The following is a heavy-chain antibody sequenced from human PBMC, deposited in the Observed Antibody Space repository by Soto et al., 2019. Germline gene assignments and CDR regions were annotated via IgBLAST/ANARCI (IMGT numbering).Heavy chain of an antibody. CDR2: IIPIFGTA. Sequence: SVKVSCKASGGTFSSYAISWVRQAPGQGLEWMGGIIPIFGTANYAQKFQGRVTITADESTSTAYMELSSLRSEDTAVYYCARLTANYSGYDIGWYYYYGMDVWGQGTTVTVSS. CDR1: GGTFSSYA. CDR3: ARLTANYSGYDIGWYYYYGMDV. D-gene: IGHD5-12*01. J-gene: IGHJ6*02. V-gene: IGHV1-69*13.